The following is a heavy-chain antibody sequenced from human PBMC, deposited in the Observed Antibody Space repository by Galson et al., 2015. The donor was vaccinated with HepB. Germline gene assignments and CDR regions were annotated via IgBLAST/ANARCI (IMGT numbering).Heavy chain of an antibody. CDR3: ATASLNGYDPDY. Sequence: SLRLSCAASGFTFSGYAMSWVRQAPGKGLEWVSAISGSSGSTYYEDSVKVQFTISRDNSKNTLYLQMNSQRAEDTAVYYCATASLNGYDPDYWGQGTLVTVPS. V-gene: IGHV3-23*01. J-gene: IGHJ4*02. CDR2: ISGSSGST. D-gene: IGHD5-12*01. CDR1: GFTFSGYA.